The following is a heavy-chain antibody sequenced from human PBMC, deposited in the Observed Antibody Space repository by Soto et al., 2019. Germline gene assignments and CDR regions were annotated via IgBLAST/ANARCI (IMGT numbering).Heavy chain of an antibody. CDR2: IYYSGST. Sequence: KASETLSLTCTVSGGSISSYYWSWIRQPPGKGLEWIGYIYYSGSTNYNPSLKSRVTISVDTSKNQFSLKLSSVTAADTAVYYCASQDYGDYPGYFDYWGQGTLVTVSS. V-gene: IGHV4-59*01. J-gene: IGHJ4*02. CDR3: ASQDYGDYPGYFDY. D-gene: IGHD4-17*01. CDR1: GGSISSYY.